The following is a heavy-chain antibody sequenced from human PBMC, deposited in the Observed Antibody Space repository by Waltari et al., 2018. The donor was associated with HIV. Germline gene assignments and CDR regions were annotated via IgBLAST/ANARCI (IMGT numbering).Heavy chain of an antibody. Sequence: QGRLVPSGAEGQKPGSSVKISCTASGATLSINAGTWVRQAPGQGLEWMGRINPVLHTADYAQKFQGRVTITVDRSTATVYMELSSLRSDDTAVYYCARGRGIHLGMDVWGQGTTVTVSS. CDR3: ARGRGIHLGMDV. CDR2: INPVLHTA. CDR1: GATLSINA. V-gene: IGHV1-69*04. D-gene: IGHD5-12*01. J-gene: IGHJ6*02.